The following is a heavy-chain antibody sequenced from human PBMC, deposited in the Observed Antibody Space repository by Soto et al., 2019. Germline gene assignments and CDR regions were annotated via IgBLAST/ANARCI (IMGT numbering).Heavy chain of an antibody. CDR1: GFTFSNYG. V-gene: IGHV3-30*18. J-gene: IGHJ6*02. CDR2: ILYDGSNK. Sequence: GGSLRLSCAASGFTFSNYGMHWVRQTPGEGLEWVALILYDGSNKYYADSVKGRFTISRDNSKNTLYLQVSSLRAEDTAVYYCAKSRDAYNFYFYYGKDVWGQGTSVTVSS. CDR3: AKSRDAYNFYFYYGKDV. D-gene: IGHD1-1*01.